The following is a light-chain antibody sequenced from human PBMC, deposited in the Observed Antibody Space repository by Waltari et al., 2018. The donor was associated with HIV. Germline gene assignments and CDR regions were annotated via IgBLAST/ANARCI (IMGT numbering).Light chain of an antibody. V-gene: IGLV1-44*01. CDR1: SSNIGDNT. Sequence: QSVLTQPPSASGTPGQRVTISCSGSSSNIGDNTVNWYQQLPGTAPKLLIYTNTQRPSGVPDRFSGSKSGTSASLAISGLRSEDEADYYCAAWDDSLSGLVFGGGTKVTVL. CDR3: AAWDDSLSGLV. CDR2: TNT. J-gene: IGLJ3*02.